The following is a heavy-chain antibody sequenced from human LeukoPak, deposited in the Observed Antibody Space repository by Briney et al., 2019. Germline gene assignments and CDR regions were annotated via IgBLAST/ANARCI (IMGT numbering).Heavy chain of an antibody. J-gene: IGHJ4*02. CDR1: GGSVSDYY. D-gene: IGHD4-17*01. V-gene: IGHV4-59*02. CDR2: IYYTGST. Sequence: SETLSLTCTISGGSVSDYYWSWIRQSPGKGLEWIGYIYYTGSTTYNPSLKSRVTTSADTSKNQFSLKLSSVTAADTAVYYCARVYGDYVDYWGQGTLVTVSS. CDR3: ARVYGDYVDY.